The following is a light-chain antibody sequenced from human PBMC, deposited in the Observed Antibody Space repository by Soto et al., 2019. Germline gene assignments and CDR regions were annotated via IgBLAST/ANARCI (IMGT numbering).Light chain of an antibody. CDR3: QVWDSSSDHVV. J-gene: IGLJ2*01. V-gene: IGLV3-21*02. CDR2: DDR. CDR1: NIGSKS. Sequence: SYELTQPPSVSGAPGQTARITCGGNNIGSKSVNWYQQKPGQAPVLVVYDDRDRPSGIPEQFSGSNSGNTATLTISRVEAGDEADYYWQVWDSSSDHVVFGGGTKLTVL.